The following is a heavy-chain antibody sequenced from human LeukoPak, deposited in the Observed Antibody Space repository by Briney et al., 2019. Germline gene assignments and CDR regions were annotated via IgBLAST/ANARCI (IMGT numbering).Heavy chain of an antibody. CDR3: AEYSSGWYYDY. CDR1: GYTFTGYY. D-gene: IGHD6-19*01. Sequence: ASVKVSCKASGYTFTGYYMHWVRQAPGQGLEWMGWINPNSGGTNYAQKFQGWVTMTRDTSTSTAYMELRSLRSDDTAVYYCAEYSSGWYYDYWGQGTLVTVSS. CDR2: INPNSGGT. J-gene: IGHJ4*02. V-gene: IGHV1-2*04.